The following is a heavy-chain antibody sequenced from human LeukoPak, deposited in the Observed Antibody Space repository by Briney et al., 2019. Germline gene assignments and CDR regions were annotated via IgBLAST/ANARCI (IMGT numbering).Heavy chain of an antibody. D-gene: IGHD1-26*01. CDR1: GYTFTSYG. J-gene: IGHJ5*02. CDR3: ARVNSHRSGSYNWFDP. V-gene: IGHV1-18*01. Sequence: GASVKVSCKASGYTFTSYGISWVRQAPGQGLEWMGWISAYNGNTNYAQKLQGRVTMTTDTSTSTVHMELRSLRSDDTAVYYCARVNSHRSGSYNWFDPWGQGTLVTVSS. CDR2: ISAYNGNT.